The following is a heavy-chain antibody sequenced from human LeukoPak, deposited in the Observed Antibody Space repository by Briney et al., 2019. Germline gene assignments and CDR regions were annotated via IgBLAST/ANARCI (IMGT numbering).Heavy chain of an antibody. CDR3: ARGIYNPDY. J-gene: IGHJ4*02. CDR1: GFTFSSFA. V-gene: IGHV3-23*01. Sequence: GGSLRLSCEASGFTFSSFAMSWVRQAPGMGLEWVSGISFSGATTYYTDSVKGRFTISRDNSKNTLDLQMNSLRADDTAVYYRARGIYNPDYWGQGTLVTVSS. CDR2: ISFSGATT. D-gene: IGHD1-14*01.